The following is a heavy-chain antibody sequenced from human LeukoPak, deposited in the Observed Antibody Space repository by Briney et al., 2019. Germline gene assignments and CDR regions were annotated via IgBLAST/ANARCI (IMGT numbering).Heavy chain of an antibody. D-gene: IGHD2-15*01. CDR3: ATIRLGYCSGGTCYDAFDI. CDR2: IYYSGST. V-gene: IGHV4-59*08. CDR1: GGSMSGYY. J-gene: IGHJ3*02. Sequence: SETLSLTCTVSGGSMSGYYWSWIRQPPGKGLEWIGFIYYSGSTNYNPSLKSRVTISEDTSKNQFSLKLSSVTAADTAVYYCATIRLGYCSGGTCYDAFDIWGQGTMVTVSS.